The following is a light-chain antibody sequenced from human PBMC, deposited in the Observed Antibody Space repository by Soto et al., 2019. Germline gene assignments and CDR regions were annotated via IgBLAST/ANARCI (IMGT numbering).Light chain of an antibody. J-gene: IGKJ2*01. CDR2: GAS. Sequence: EIVVTQSPDTLSVSPGEGATLSCRASQIISSNLAWYRQKPGQAPRLLIYGASTRATGIPARFSVSGSGTEFTLTISSLQSEDFGVYYCQQYHIWPYTFGQGTKLEI. CDR3: QQYHIWPYT. CDR1: QIISSN. V-gene: IGKV3D-15*01.